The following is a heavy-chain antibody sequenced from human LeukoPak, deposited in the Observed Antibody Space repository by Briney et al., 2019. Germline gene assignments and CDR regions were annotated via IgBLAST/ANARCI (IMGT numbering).Heavy chain of an antibody. CDR2: ISGSGGST. CDR1: GFTFSSYA. CDR3: AKYQEGFMYYFDY. J-gene: IGHJ4*02. V-gene: IGHV3-23*01. D-gene: IGHD2-2*01. Sequence: GGSLSLSCAASGFTFSSYAMCWVRQAPGKGLEWVSAISGSGGSTYYADSVKGRFTISRDNSKNTLYLQMNSLRAEDTAVYYCAKYQEGFMYYFDYWGQGSLVTVSS.